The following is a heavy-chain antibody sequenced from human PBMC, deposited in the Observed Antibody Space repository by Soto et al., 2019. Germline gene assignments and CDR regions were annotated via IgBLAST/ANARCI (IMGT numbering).Heavy chain of an antibody. D-gene: IGHD2-2*01. CDR2: ISGSGGST. Sequence: LRLSCAASGFTFSSYAMSWVRQAPGKGLEWVSAISGSGGSTYYADSVKGRFTISRDNSKNTLYLQMNSLRAEDTAVYYCAKERDCSSTSCYGEAYDYWGQGTLVTVSS. CDR3: AKERDCSSTSCYGEAYDY. CDR1: GFTFSSYA. V-gene: IGHV3-23*01. J-gene: IGHJ4*02.